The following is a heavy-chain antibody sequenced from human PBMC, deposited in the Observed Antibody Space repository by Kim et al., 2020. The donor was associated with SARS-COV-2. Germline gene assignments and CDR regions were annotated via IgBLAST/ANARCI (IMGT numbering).Heavy chain of an antibody. D-gene: IGHD2-2*01. CDR1: GGTFSSYA. CDR2: IIPIFGTA. V-gene: IGHV1-69*13. J-gene: IGHJ2*01. Sequence: SVKVSCKASGGTFSSYAISWVRQAPGQGLEWMGGIIPIFGTANYAQKFQGRVTITADESTSTAYMELSSLRSEDTAVYYCARGPYCSSTSCFYWYFDLWGRGTLVTVSS. CDR3: ARGPYCSSTSCFYWYFDL.